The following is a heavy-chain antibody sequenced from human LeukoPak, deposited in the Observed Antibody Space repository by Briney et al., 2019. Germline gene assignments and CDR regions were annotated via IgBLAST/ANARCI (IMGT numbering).Heavy chain of an antibody. CDR3: ARRRAEGGSIDHYNWFDP. CDR2: IYFTGTT. V-gene: IGHV4-59*12. J-gene: IGHJ5*02. D-gene: IGHD3-3*02. CDR1: GASINAYY. Sequence: SQTLSLTCTVSGASINAYYWGWVRQPPGKGREWIGYIYFTGTTKYNPSRESRVTISVDTSKSQFSLKMSSVTAADTAVYYCARRRAEGGSIDHYNWFDPWGQGILVTVSS.